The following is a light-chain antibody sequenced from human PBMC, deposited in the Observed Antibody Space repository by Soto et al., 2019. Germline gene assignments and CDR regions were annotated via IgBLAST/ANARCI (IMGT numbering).Light chain of an antibody. CDR1: RSDIGDSNF. CDR3: ASFRSGTILV. V-gene: IGLV2-14*01. Sequence: QSVLTQPASVSGSPGQSGTIAFTGPRSDIGDSNFISWYQQSPGKAPRLLIYEVNNRPSGVSRRFSGSKAGNTASLTISGLLEDDEADYFCASFRSGTILVFGSGTKVTVL. J-gene: IGLJ1*01. CDR2: EVN.